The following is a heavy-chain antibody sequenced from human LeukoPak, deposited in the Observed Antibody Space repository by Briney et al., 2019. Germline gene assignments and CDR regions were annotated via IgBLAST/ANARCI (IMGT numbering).Heavy chain of an antibody. D-gene: IGHD5-12*01. V-gene: IGHV4-39*01. Sequence: SETLSLTCTVSGGSISSTSFYWGWVRQPPGKGLEWIGSMYFSGTSYYNPSLESRITITADTSENRLSLQLSSVTAADTAVYYCARQTFSGYDVRYYYYMDVWGKGTTVTVSS. CDR3: ARQTFSGYDVRYYYYMDV. CDR1: GGSISSTSFY. CDR2: MYFSGTS. J-gene: IGHJ6*03.